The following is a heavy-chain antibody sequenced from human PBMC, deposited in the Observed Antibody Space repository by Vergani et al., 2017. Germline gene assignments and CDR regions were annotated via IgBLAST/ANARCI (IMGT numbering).Heavy chain of an antibody. J-gene: IGHJ4*02. CDR1: GFTFSSYS. V-gene: IGHV3-21*01. CDR2: ISSSSSYI. Sequence: EVQLVESGGGLVKPGGSLRLSCAASGFTFSSYSMNWVRQAPGKRLEWVSSISSSSSYIYSADSVKGRFTISRDNAKNSLYLQMNSLRAEDTAVYYCARDLFYYDSSGYYSGFFDYWGQGTLVTVSS. CDR3: ARDLFYYDSSGYYSGFFDY. D-gene: IGHD3-22*01.